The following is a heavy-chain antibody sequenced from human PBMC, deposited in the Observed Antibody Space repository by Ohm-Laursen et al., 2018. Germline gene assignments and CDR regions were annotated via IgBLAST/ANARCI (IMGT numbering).Heavy chain of an antibody. D-gene: IGHD6-19*01. CDR3: ARVKQWLIYAFDI. V-gene: IGHV4-34*01. CDR1: GESSSGYF. Sequence: SDTLSLTCAVNGESSSGYFWNWIRQPPGKGLEWIGEINQSGSTNYNPSLKSRVTISVGTSKNQFSLKLSSVTAADTAVYYCARVKQWLIYAFDIWGQGTMVTVSS. CDR2: INQSGST. J-gene: IGHJ3*02.